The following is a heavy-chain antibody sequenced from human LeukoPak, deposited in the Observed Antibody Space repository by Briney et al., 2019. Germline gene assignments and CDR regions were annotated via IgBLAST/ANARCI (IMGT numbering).Heavy chain of an antibody. Sequence: PSETLSLTCSVSGGSISGYYWSWIRQPPGKGLEWIGYIYYSGSTNYNPSLKSRVTISVDTSNNHFSLKLNSVTAADTAVYYCARAPSISDYSSTWPPHFDSWGQGSLVTVSS. D-gene: IGHD6-13*01. V-gene: IGHV4-59*01. CDR3: ARAPSISDYSSTWPPHFDS. CDR2: IYYSGST. J-gene: IGHJ4*02. CDR1: GGSISGYY.